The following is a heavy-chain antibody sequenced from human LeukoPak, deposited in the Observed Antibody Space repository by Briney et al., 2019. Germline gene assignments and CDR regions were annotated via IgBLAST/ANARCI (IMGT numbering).Heavy chain of an antibody. CDR3: AKGTDGDYYSAPGAFDI. CDR1: GFTFSSYW. D-gene: IGHD4-17*01. CDR2: INNDGSGT. V-gene: IGHV3-74*01. J-gene: IGHJ3*02. Sequence: GGSLRLSCAASGFTFSSYWMHWVRQAPGKGPVWVSRINNDGSGTTYADSVKGRFTISRDDAKNTLYLQMNSLRAEDTALYYCAKGTDGDYYSAPGAFDIWGQGTMVTVSS.